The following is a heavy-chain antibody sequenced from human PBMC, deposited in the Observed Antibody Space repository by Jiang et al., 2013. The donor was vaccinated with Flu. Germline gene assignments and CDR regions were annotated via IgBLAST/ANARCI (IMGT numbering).Heavy chain of an antibody. Sequence: SQTLSLTCAISGDSVSSNSAAWNWIRQSPSRGLEWLGRTYYGSKWYNDYAVSVKSRITINPDTSKNQFSLQLNSVTPEDTAVYYCARDLSTYYYDSSGYGGFDYWGQGTLVTVSS. CDR2: TYYGSKWYN. V-gene: IGHV6-1*01. CDR1: GDSVSSNSAA. CDR3: ARDLSTYYYDSSGYGGFDY. J-gene: IGHJ4*02. D-gene: IGHD3-22*01.